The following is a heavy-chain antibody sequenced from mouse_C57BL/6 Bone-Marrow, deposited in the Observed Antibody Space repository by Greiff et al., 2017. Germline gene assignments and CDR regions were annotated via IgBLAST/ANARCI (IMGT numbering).Heavy chain of an antibody. CDR1: GYTFTSYG. CDR2: IYPRSGNT. CDR3: EGGGYYVEVDY. D-gene: IGHD2-3*01. V-gene: IGHV1-81*01. Sequence: SGAELARPGASVKLSCKASGYTFTSYGISWVKQRTGQGLEWIGEIYPRSGNTYYNEKFKGKATLTADKSSSTAYMELRSLTSEDSAVYFCEGGGYYVEVDYWGQGTTLTVSS. J-gene: IGHJ2*01.